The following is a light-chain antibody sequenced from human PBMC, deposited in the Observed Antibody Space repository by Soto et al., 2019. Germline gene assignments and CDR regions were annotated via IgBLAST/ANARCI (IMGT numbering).Light chain of an antibody. V-gene: IGLV2-14*03. CDR1: TSDIGGYNY. CDR3: SSYTSNTTPYV. Sequence: QSVLTRPASVSGSPGQSITISCTGSTSDIGGYNYVSWFQHHPGKAPKLMIYDVSNRPSGVSNRFSGSKSGDTASLTISGLQAEDEADYYCSSYTSNTTPYVFGTGTKVTVL. J-gene: IGLJ1*01. CDR2: DVS.